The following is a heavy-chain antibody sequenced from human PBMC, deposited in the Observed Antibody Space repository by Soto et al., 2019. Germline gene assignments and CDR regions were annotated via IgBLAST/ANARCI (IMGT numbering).Heavy chain of an antibody. D-gene: IGHD6-25*01. CDR1: GYCFTKKW. CDR3: ACPSRLYYYYGIDV. Sequence: GELQKSSYQRSGYCFTKKWNSWVRQMPGKGLEWMGIIYPGDSDTRYRPSFQGQVTISADKSISTAYLQSSSLKASDTAMYYCACPSRLYYYYGIDVWGQVTTVTVSS. CDR2: IYPGDSDT. J-gene: IGHJ6*02. V-gene: IGHV5-51*01.